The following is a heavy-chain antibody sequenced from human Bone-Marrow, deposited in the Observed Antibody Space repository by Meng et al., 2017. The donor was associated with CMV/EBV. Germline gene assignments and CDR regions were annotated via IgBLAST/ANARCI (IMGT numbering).Heavy chain of an antibody. D-gene: IGHD1/OR15-1a*01. CDR3: ATTGSRDRYFDY. CDR2: INHGERT. V-gene: IGHV4-34*08. Sequence: LNCGLYGGTRRTNNWGRIGQRRGREVEWIEEINHGERTDYNASLRSRVTISINTSKNRFSLKLSSVTAADTAVYYCATTGSRDRYFDYWGQGTLVTVSS. CDR1: GGTRRTNN. J-gene: IGHJ4*02.